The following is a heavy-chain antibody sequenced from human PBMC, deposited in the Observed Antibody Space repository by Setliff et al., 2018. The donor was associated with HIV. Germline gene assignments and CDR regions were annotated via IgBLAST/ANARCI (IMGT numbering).Heavy chain of an antibody. Sequence: PSETLSLTCTVTGASVGNYFWSWIRQSAGKGLEWIGRMYTTVDAAYNPSLKSRVIMSVDTSKNQISLKLTSVTAADTAMYYCARDPAIYFDFWGQGGLVTVSS. D-gene: IGHD2-2*01. CDR2: MYTTVDA. J-gene: IGHJ4*02. CDR3: ARDPAIYFDF. CDR1: GASVGNYF. V-gene: IGHV4-4*07.